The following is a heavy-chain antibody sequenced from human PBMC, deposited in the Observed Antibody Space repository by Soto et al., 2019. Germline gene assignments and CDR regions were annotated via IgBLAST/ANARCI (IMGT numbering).Heavy chain of an antibody. D-gene: IGHD2-15*01. CDR1: GFTFSDNP. Sequence: VQLVESGGGLVKPGGSLRLSCAASGFTFSDNPMHWVRQAPGKGLEWVAVISYDGTNKDFADSVKGRFTISRDNSKNTLYLQMNSLRAEDTAVYYCVREGYCSGGSCSIFDYWGQGTLVTVSS. CDR3: VREGYCSGGSCSIFDY. V-gene: IGHV3-30-3*01. CDR2: ISYDGTNK. J-gene: IGHJ4*02.